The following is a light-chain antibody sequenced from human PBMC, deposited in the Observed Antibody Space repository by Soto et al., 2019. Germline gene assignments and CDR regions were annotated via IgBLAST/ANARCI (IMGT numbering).Light chain of an antibody. V-gene: IGKV1-17*01. J-gene: IGKJ1*01. CDR3: QQYNNWPQT. Sequence: DVQMTQSPSSLSASVGDRVTITCRASQGIRNDLGWFQQKPGKAPKRLIFAASNLESGVPSRFSGSGSGTEFTLTISSLQAEDFAVYYCQQYNNWPQTFGQGTKVDIK. CDR2: AAS. CDR1: QGIRND.